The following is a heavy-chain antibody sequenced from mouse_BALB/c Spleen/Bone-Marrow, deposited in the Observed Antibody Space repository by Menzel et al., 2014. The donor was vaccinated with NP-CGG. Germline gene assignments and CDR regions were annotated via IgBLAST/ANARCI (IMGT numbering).Heavy chain of an antibody. D-gene: IGHD2-14*01. CDR3: ARSGKVRNAMDY. V-gene: IGHV1-67*01. Sequence: QVQLQQSGAELVRPGVSVKISCKGSGYTFTDYAIHWVKQSHAKSLEWIGLISGYYGDAIYNQKFKGKATMTVDKSPNKTYMDLAGLTSEDSAIYYCARSGKVRNAMDYWSQGTSVTVSS. J-gene: IGHJ4*01. CDR2: ISGYYGDA. CDR1: GYTFTDYA.